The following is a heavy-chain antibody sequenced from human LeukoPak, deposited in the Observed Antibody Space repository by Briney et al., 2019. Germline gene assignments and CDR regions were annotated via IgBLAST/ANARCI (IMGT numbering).Heavy chain of an antibody. CDR2: IASDGSHT. D-gene: IGHD3-10*01. CDR1: GFTFSTYF. V-gene: IGHV3-30-3*01. CDR3: ARERQDTIVHSGAFDI. J-gene: IGHJ3*02. Sequence: GGSLRLSCAASGFTFSTYFMHWVRQAPGKGLEWVAVIASDGSHTFYAESVKGRFTIFRDNSKNTLYLQMNSLRAEDTAVYFCARERQDTIVHSGAFDIWGQGTMVTVSS.